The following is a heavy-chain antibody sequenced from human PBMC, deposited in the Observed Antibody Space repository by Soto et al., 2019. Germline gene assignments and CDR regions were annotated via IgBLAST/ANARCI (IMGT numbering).Heavy chain of an antibody. CDR1: GFTFSSYS. CDR3: ARGKYQLVY. Sequence: EVQLMESGGGLVKPGGSLRLSCAASGFTFSSYSMNWVRQAPGKGLEWVSSISSSSSYIYYADSVKGRFTISRDNAKNSLYLQMNSLRAEDTAVYYCARGKYQLVYWGQGTLVTVSS. J-gene: IGHJ4*02. D-gene: IGHD2-2*01. CDR2: ISSSSSYI. V-gene: IGHV3-21*01.